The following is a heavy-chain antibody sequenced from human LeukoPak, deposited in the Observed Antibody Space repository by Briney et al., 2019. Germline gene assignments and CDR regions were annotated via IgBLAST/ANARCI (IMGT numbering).Heavy chain of an antibody. CDR3: ARAYSYGSIFDC. V-gene: IGHV3-21*05. J-gene: IGHJ4*02. CDR1: GFTFRSYE. Sequence: GGSLRLSCAASGFTFRSYEMNWVRQAPGKGLEWVSYISSSSSYTNYADSVKGRFTISRDNAKNSLYLQMNSLRAEDTAVYYCARAYSYGSIFDCWGQGILVTVSS. D-gene: IGHD5-18*01. CDR2: ISSSSSYT.